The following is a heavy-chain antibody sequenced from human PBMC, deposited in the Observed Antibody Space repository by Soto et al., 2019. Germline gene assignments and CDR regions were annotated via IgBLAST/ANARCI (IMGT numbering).Heavy chain of an antibody. CDR2: IRSKANSYAT. Sequence: EVQLVESGGGLVQPGGSLKLSCAASGFTFSGSAMHWVRQASGKGLEWVGRIRSKANSYATAYAASVKGRFTISRDDSKNTAYLQMNSLKTGDTAVYYCTRTAPARFLVWPRDWFDPWGQGTLVTVSS. CDR1: GFTFSGSA. J-gene: IGHJ5*02. D-gene: IGHD3-3*01. V-gene: IGHV3-73*01. CDR3: TRTAPARFLVWPRDWFDP.